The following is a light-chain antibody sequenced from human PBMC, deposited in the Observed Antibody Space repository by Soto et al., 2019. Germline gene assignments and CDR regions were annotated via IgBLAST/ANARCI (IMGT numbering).Light chain of an antibody. CDR3: QQYSVWPLT. J-gene: IGKJ4*01. CDR1: QSVSNN. Sequence: EIVLTQSPATLSVSPGERAALSCRASQSVSNNLAWYQQKPGQPPRLLIFGASTSATGIPARFSGSGSEAEFALTISNLQAEDFAVYYCQQYSVWPLTFGGGPKVQIK. CDR2: GAS. V-gene: IGKV3D-15*01.